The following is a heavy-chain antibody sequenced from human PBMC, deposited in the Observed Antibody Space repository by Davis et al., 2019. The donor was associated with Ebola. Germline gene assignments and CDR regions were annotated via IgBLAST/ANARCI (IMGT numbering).Heavy chain of an antibody. D-gene: IGHD3-22*01. CDR3: ARPLTMIQNDACDI. J-gene: IGHJ3*02. Sequence: HRESLKISCKGSGYSFTSYWIGWVRQMPGKGLEWMGIIYPGDSGTRYSPSFQGQVTISADKSISTAYLQWSSLKASDTAMYYCARPLTMIQNDACDIWGQGTMVTVSS. CDR1: GYSFTSYW. CDR2: IYPGDSGT. V-gene: IGHV5-51*01.